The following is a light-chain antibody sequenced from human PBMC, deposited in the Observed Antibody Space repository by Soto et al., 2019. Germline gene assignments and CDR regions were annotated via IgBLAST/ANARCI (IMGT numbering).Light chain of an antibody. CDR2: GNS. CDR3: QSYDSSLSGWV. V-gene: IGLV1-40*01. Sequence: QAVLTQPPSVSGAPGQRVTISCTGSSSNIGAGYNVHWYQQLPGTAPKLLIYGNSNRPSGVPDRFSGSKSGTSASLAITGLQAYDEADYYCQSYDSSLSGWVFGGGTKLTVL. CDR1: SSNIGAGYN. J-gene: IGLJ3*02.